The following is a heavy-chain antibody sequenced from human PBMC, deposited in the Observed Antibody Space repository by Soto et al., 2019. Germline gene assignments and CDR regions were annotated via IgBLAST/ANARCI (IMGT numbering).Heavy chain of an antibody. V-gene: IGHV3-23*01. CDR1: GCTFSRHA. J-gene: IGHJ4*02. Sequence: TGGSLRLSCAASGCTFSRHAMSWVRQAPGKGLEWVSGISGSGGNTFYADFVKGRFTISRDDSKNALFLQMNSLRAEDTAVYYCARDLGSTNYYFDYWGLGTLVTVS. D-gene: IGHD1-1*01. CDR3: ARDLGSTNYYFDY. CDR2: ISGSGGNT.